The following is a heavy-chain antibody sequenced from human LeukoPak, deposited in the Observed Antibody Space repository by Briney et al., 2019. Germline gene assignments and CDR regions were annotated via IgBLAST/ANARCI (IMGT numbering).Heavy chain of an antibody. CDR3: ARQGSSWVDAFDI. V-gene: IGHV5-51*01. CDR2: IYPGDSDT. CDR1: GYSFTSYW. D-gene: IGHD6-13*01. Sequence: GESLKISCKGSGYSFTSYWIGWVRQMPGKGLEWMGIIYPGDSDTRYSPSFQGQVTISADKSISTAYLQWSSLEASDTAMYYCARQGSSWVDAFDIWGQGTMVTVSS. J-gene: IGHJ3*02.